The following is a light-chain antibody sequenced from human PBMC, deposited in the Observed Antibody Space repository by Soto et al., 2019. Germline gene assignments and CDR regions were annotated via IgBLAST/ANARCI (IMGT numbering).Light chain of an antibody. Sequence: QSVLPQPASVSGSPGQSITISCTGTSSVFGTYNSVSWYQQHPGKAPKVMVYDVTNRPSGVSSRFSGSKSGNTASLTISGLRAEDEADYYCSSYTISGNYVVGTGTKVTV. CDR2: DVT. J-gene: IGLJ1*01. CDR1: SSVFGTYNS. V-gene: IGLV2-14*01. CDR3: SSYTISGNYV.